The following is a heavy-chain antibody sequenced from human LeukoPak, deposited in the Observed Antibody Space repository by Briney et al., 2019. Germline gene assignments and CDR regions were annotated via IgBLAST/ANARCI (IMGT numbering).Heavy chain of an antibody. Sequence: SETLSLTCTVSGGSISSSSYYWGWIRQPPGKGLEWIGYIYYSGSTYYNPSLKSRVTISVDTSKNQFSLKLSSVTAADTAVYYCARGLDYYDSSGYYVYYFDYWGQGTLVTASS. CDR1: GGSISSSSYY. V-gene: IGHV4-31*03. J-gene: IGHJ4*02. D-gene: IGHD3-22*01. CDR3: ARGLDYYDSSGYYVYYFDY. CDR2: IYYSGST.